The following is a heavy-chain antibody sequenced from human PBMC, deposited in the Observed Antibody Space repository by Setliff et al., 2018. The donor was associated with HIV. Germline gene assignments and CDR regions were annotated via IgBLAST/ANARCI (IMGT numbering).Heavy chain of an antibody. CDR1: GYTFTGYY. J-gene: IGHJ4*02. V-gene: IGHV1-2*02. Sequence: RASVKVSCKASGYTFTGYYMHWVRQAPGQGLEWMGWINPNNGGTNYAQKFQGRVTTTRDTSISTDYMELSRLRSDDTAVYYCARDYYDSSGYIFFPGLPDYWGQGTLVTVSS. D-gene: IGHD3-22*01. CDR2: INPNNGGT. CDR3: ARDYYDSSGYIFFPGLPDY.